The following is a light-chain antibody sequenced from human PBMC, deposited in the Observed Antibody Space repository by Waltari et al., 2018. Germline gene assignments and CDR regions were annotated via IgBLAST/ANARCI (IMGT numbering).Light chain of an antibody. J-gene: IGLJ3*02. V-gene: IGLV4-69*01. CDR2: VNSDGSH. Sequence: QLVLTQSPSVSASLGASVKLTCTLSSGHSSNVIAWHQQQPGKGPRYLMKVNSDGSHSKGDEIPDRFSGSSSGPERHLTISSLQSDDEADYYCQTGGHGTWVFGGGTKLTVL. CDR3: QTGGHGTWV. CDR1: SGHSSNV.